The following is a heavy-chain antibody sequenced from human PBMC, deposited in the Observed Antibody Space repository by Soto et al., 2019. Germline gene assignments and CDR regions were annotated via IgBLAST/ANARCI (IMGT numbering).Heavy chain of an antibody. CDR1: GFTFSSYA. J-gene: IGHJ4*02. D-gene: IGHD5-12*01. Sequence: QVQLVESGGGVVQPGRSLRLSCAASGFTFSSYAMHWVRQAPGKGLEWVAVISYDGSNKYYADSVKGRFTISRDNSKNTLYLQMNSLRAVDTAVYYCARDRERWLQLPSSPRDYWGQGTLVTVSS. CDR2: ISYDGSNK. V-gene: IGHV3-30-3*01. CDR3: ARDRERWLQLPSSPRDY.